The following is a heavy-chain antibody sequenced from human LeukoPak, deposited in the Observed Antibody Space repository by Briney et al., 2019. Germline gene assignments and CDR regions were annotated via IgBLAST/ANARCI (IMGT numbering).Heavy chain of an antibody. CDR1: GFRFSTYG. Sequence: GGSLRLSCAGSGFRFSTYGMHWVRQAPGKGLEWLGYVWFDGSNSDYVDPVKGRFTISRDNSKNTVFLQMNSLRAEDRAVYHCARFAGSDYTGSFDLWGQGTPVTVSS. CDR3: ARFAGSDYTGSFDL. D-gene: IGHD3-10*01. CDR2: VWFDGSNS. V-gene: IGHV3-33*01. J-gene: IGHJ4*02.